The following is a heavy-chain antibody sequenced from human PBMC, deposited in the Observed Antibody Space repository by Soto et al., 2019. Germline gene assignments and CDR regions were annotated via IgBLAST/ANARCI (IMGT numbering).Heavy chain of an antibody. D-gene: IGHD2-15*01. V-gene: IGHV3-21*01. CDR1: GFTFSSYS. Sequence: PVGSLRLSCAASGFTFSSYSMNWVRQAPGKGLEWVSSISSSSSYIYYADSVKGRFTISRDNAKNSLYLQMNSLRAEDTAVYYCARDQCSGGSCYPGMDVWGQGTTVTVSS. CDR2: ISSSSSYI. J-gene: IGHJ6*02. CDR3: ARDQCSGGSCYPGMDV.